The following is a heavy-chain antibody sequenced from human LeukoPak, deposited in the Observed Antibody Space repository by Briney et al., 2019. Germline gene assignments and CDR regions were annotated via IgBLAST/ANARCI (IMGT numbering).Heavy chain of an antibody. CDR3: ARDAGMAVAGTHYYYYGMDV. Sequence: GGSLRLSCAASGCTFSSYAMSWVRQAPGKGLEWVAVIYSGGSTYYADSVKGRFTISRDNSKNTLYLQMNSLRAEDTAVYYCARDAGMAVAGTHYYYYGMDVWGQGTTVTVSS. D-gene: IGHD6-19*01. J-gene: IGHJ6*02. V-gene: IGHV3-53*01. CDR2: IYSGGST. CDR1: GCTFSSYA.